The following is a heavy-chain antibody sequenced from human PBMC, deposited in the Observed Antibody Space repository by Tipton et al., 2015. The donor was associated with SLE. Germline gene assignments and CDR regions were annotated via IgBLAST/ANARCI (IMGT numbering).Heavy chain of an antibody. CDR2: IRYDGTNK. CDR1: GFTFSSYG. J-gene: IGHJ4*02. V-gene: IGHV3-30*02. Sequence: GSLRLSCAASGFTFSSYGMHWVRQAPGKGLEWVAFIRYDGTNKNYADSVKGRFTISRDNSKNTLYLQMNSLRAEDTAVYYCAKARAGSIDYWGQGTLVTVSS. CDR3: AKARAGSIDY.